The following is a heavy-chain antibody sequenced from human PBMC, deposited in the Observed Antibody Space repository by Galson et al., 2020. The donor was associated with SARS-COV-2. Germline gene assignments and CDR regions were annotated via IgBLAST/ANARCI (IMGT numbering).Heavy chain of an antibody. Sequence: GGSLRLSCAASGFTFSSYGMHWVRQAPGTGLEWVAVISYDGSNKYYADSVKGRFTISRDNSKNTLYLQMNSLRAEDTAVYYCAKGRGAELLWFGELTLYGMDVWGQGTTVTVSS. CDR1: GFTFSSYG. D-gene: IGHD3-10*01. J-gene: IGHJ6*02. CDR3: AKGRGAELLWFGELTLYGMDV. CDR2: ISYDGSNK. V-gene: IGHV3-30*18.